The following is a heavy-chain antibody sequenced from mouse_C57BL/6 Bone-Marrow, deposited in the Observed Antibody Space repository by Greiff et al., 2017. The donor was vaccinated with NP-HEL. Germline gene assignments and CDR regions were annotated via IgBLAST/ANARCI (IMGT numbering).Heavy chain of an antibody. CDR1: GFTFTDYY. CDR3: AKGENYYAMDD. Sequence: EVKLVESGGGLVQPGGSLSLSCAASGFTFTDYYMSWVRQPPGKALEWLGFIRNKANGYTTEYSASVKGRFTISRDNSQSILYLQMNALRAEDSAAYYCAKGENYYAMDDWGKGTSVTVSS. D-gene: IGHD3-3*01. V-gene: IGHV7-3*01. CDR2: IRNKANGYTT. J-gene: IGHJ4*01.